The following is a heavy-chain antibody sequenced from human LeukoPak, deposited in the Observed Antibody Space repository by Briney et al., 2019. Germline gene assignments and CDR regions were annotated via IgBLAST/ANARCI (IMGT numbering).Heavy chain of an antibody. CDR3: ARGGVVNPCYFGY. D-gene: IGHD3-3*01. J-gene: IGHJ4*02. CDR1: GGSISSYY. V-gene: IGHV4-59*08. CDR2: IHYSGST. Sequence: SETLSLTCTVSGGSISSYYWSWIRQPPGKGLEWIGYIHYSGSTTYNPSLKSRVTTSVDTSKNQFSLKLSSVTAADTAVYYCARGGVVNPCYFGYWGQGTLVTVSS.